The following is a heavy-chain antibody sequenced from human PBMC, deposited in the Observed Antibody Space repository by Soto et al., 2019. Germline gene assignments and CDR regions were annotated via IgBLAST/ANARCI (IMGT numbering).Heavy chain of an antibody. Sequence: AAVKVSCKASGYTFTSYGISWVRQAPGQGLEWMGWISAYNGNTNYAQKLQGRVTMTTDTSTSTAYMELRSLRSEDTAVYYCARFGLQVGELLDYYYGMDVWGQGTTVTVSS. CDR2: ISAYNGNT. CDR3: ARFGLQVGELLDYYYGMDV. V-gene: IGHV1-18*04. J-gene: IGHJ6*02. D-gene: IGHD3-10*01. CDR1: GYTFTSYG.